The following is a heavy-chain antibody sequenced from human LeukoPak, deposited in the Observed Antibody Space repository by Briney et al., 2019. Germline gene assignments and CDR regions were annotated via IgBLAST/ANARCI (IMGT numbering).Heavy chain of an antibody. Sequence: SVKVSCKAAGCTFSSYAISWARQAPGQGLEWMGGIIPIFGTANYAQKFQGRVTITADESTSTAYMELSSLSSEATAVYYCARWVHYYDRSDDAADIWGQGTVVTVSS. J-gene: IGHJ3*02. V-gene: IGHV1-69*13. D-gene: IGHD3-22*01. CDR3: ARWVHYYDRSDDAADI. CDR1: GCTFSSYA. CDR2: IIPIFGTA.